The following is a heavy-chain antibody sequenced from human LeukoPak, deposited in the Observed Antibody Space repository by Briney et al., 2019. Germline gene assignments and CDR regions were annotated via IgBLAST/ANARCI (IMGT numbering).Heavy chain of an antibody. CDR2: ISGSGGST. J-gene: IGHJ4*02. D-gene: IGHD6-19*01. Sequence: GGSLRLSCAASGFTFSSYGMSWVRQAPGKGLEWVSSISGSGGSTYYADSVKGRFTISRDKSKNTLYLQMNSLRDEDTAVYYCAKDRVTSGWSDFDYWGQGTLVTVSS. V-gene: IGHV3-23*01. CDR1: GFTFSSYG. CDR3: AKDRVTSGWSDFDY.